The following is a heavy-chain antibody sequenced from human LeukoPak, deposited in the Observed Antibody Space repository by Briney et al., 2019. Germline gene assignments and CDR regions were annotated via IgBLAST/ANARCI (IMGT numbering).Heavy chain of an antibody. CDR2: INHSGST. Sequence: SETLSLTCAVYGGSFSGYYWSWIRQPPGKGLEWIGEINHSGSTNYNPSLKSRVTISVDTSKNQFSLKLSSVTAADTAVYYCARDVSDDILTGYFDYWGQGTLVTVSS. V-gene: IGHV4-34*01. CDR3: ARDVSDDILTGYFDY. CDR1: GGSFSGYY. D-gene: IGHD3-9*01. J-gene: IGHJ4*02.